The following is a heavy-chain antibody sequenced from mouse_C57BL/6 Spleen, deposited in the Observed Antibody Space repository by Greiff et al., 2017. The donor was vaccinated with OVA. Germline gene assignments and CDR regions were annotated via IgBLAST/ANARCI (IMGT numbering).Heavy chain of an antibody. Sequence: EVQLVESEGGLVQPGSSMKLSCTASGFTFSDYYMAWVRQVPEKGLEWVANINYDGSSTYYLDSLKSRFIISRDNAKNILYLQMSSLKSEDTATYYWAREAYYDYDVWYFDVWGTGTTVTVSS. CDR3: AREAYYDYDVWYFDV. J-gene: IGHJ1*03. D-gene: IGHD2-4*01. V-gene: IGHV5-16*01. CDR1: GFTFSDYY. CDR2: INYDGSST.